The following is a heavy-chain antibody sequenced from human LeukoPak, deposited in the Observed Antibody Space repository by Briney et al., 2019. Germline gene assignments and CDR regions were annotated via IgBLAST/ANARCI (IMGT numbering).Heavy chain of an antibody. CDR1: GYTFTGYY. Sequence: ASVKVSCKASGYTFTGYYTHWVRQAPGQGLEWMGWINPNSGGTNYAQKFQGRVTMTRDTSISTAYMELSRLRSDDTAVYYCARALSSRPWVYYDFWSSYYYYMDVWGKGTTVTVSS. CDR2: INPNSGGT. CDR3: ARALSSRPWVYYDFWSSYYYYMDV. J-gene: IGHJ6*03. V-gene: IGHV1-2*02. D-gene: IGHD3-3*01.